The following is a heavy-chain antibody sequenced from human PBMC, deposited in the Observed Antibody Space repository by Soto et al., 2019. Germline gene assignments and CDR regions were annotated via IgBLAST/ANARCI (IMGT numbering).Heavy chain of an antibody. V-gene: IGHV1-46*01. Sequence: ASVKVSCKASGYTFTSYYMHWVRQAPGQGLEWMGIINPSGGSTSYAQKFQGRVTMTRDTSTSTVYMELSSLRSEDTAVYYCARRKGGSGWYKNYYYYGMDVWGQGTTVTVSS. D-gene: IGHD6-19*01. CDR2: INPSGGST. CDR3: ARRKGGSGWYKNYYYYGMDV. CDR1: GYTFTSYY. J-gene: IGHJ6*02.